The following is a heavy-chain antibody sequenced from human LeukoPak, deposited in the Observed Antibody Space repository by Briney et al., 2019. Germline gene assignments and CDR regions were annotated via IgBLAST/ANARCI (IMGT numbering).Heavy chain of an antibody. V-gene: IGHV4-34*01. CDR2: INHSGSS. D-gene: IGHD6-25*01. CDR3: ARARGAEAIDY. CDR1: GGSFSGYY. Sequence: SSETLSLTCAVYGGSFSGYYWTWIRQPPGKGLEWIGEINHSGSSKYNPSLKSRVTILVDTSKNQFSLKLTSMTAADSAVYYCARARGAEAIDYWGHGTLVTVSS. J-gene: IGHJ4*01.